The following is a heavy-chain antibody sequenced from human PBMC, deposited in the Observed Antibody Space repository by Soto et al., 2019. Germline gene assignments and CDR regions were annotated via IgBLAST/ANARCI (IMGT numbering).Heavy chain of an antibody. CDR1: GFTFSSYA. CDR2: ISGSGGST. D-gene: IGHD3-10*01. Sequence: GGSLRLSCAASGFTFSSYAMSWVRQAPGKGLEWVSAISGSGGSTYYADSVKGRFTISRDNSKNTLYLQMNSLRAEDTAVYYCAKDLYGSGSYSPMDVWGQGTTVTVSS. J-gene: IGHJ6*02. CDR3: AKDLYGSGSYSPMDV. V-gene: IGHV3-23*01.